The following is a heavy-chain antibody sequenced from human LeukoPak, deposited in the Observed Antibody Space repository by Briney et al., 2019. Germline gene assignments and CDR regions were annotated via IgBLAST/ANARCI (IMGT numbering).Heavy chain of an antibody. Sequence: GGSLRLSCAASGFTFSSYGMHWVRQAPGKGLEWVAFIRYDGSNKYYANSVKGRFTISRDNSKNTLYLQMNSLRAEDTAVYYCAKDRLPFSIVVVPAAAPHGGQGTLVTVSS. D-gene: IGHD2-2*01. V-gene: IGHV3-30*02. CDR1: GFTFSSYG. J-gene: IGHJ4*02. CDR3: AKDRLPFSIVVVPAAAPH. CDR2: IRYDGSNK.